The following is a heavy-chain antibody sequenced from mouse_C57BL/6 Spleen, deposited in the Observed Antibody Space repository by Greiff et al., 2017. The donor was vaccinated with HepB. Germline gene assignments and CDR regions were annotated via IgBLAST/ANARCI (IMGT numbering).Heavy chain of an antibody. CDR1: GFTFSDYG. CDR3: ARDGYYVGYFDV. Sequence: EVHLVESGGGLVKPGGSLKLSCAASGFTFSDYGMHWVRQAPEKGLEWVAYISSGSSTIYYADTVKGRFTISRDNAKNTLFLQMTSLRSEDTAMYYCARDGYYVGYFDVWGTGTTVTVSS. V-gene: IGHV5-17*01. CDR2: ISSGSSTI. J-gene: IGHJ1*03. D-gene: IGHD2-3*01.